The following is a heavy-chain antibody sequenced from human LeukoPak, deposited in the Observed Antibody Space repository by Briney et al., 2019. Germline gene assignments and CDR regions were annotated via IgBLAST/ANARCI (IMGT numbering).Heavy chain of an antibody. V-gene: IGHV3-30*03. CDR3: ARDRSDYSIKYYYYYGTDV. Sequence: GGSLRLSCVASGFSFSSNGMHWVRQAPGKGLEWVAVISYDGSNEYYADSVKGRFTISRDNSKNTLYLQMNSLRAEDTAVYYCARDRSDYSIKYYYYYGTDVWGQGTTVTVSS. D-gene: IGHD3-16*01. J-gene: IGHJ6*02. CDR1: GFSFSSNG. CDR2: ISYDGSNE.